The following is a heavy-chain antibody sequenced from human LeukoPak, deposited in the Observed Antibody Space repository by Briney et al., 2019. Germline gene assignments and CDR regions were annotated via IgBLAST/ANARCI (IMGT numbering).Heavy chain of an antibody. V-gene: IGHV4-39*07. CDR2: IYYSGST. J-gene: IGHJ4*02. CDR3: ARAHGYYGSGSSDFDY. CDR1: GGSISSSSYY. D-gene: IGHD3-10*01. Sequence: SETLSLTCTVSGGSISSSSYYWGWIRQPPGKGLEWIGSIYYSGSTYYNPSLKSRVTISVDTSKNQFSLKLSSVTAADTAVYYCARAHGYYGSGSSDFDYWGQGTLVTVSS.